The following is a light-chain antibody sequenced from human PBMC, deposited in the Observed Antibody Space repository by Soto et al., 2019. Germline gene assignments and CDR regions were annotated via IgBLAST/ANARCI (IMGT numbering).Light chain of an antibody. CDR3: QQRSNWPALT. J-gene: IGKJ4*01. Sequence: DIVLTQSPATLSLSPGERATLSCRASQSVSSSLAWYQQKPGQAPRLLIFDASNMATGIPARFSGSGSGTDFTLTISSLEPEDFAVYYCQQRSNWPALTFGGGTKVEIK. CDR1: QSVSSS. CDR2: DAS. V-gene: IGKV3-11*01.